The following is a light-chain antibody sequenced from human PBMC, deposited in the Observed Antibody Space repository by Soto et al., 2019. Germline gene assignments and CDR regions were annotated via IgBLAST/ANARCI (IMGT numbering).Light chain of an antibody. J-gene: IGLJ3*02. V-gene: IGLV2-14*03. Sequence: QSALTQPASVSGSPGQSITISCSGTSSDIGTYHYVSWYQQHPDKAPKLIIYDVSNRPSGVSNRFSGSKSGNTASLTISGLQAEDEADYYCSSYTTSSRWVFGGGTKLTVL. CDR3: SSYTTSSRWV. CDR1: SSDIGTYHY. CDR2: DVS.